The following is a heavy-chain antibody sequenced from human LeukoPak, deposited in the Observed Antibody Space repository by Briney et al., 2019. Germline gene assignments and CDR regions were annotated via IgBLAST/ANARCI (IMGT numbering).Heavy chain of an antibody. CDR1: VGSFSNYA. CDR3: ARGPPPYTEGDLFYYYGLDV. J-gene: IGHJ6*02. V-gene: IGHV1-69*13. Sequence: SVKVSCKASVGSFSNYAISWVRQAPGQGLEWMGGIVPILSTTNYARKFQGRVTMTAGGSTSTAYMELSSLRSDDTAVYYCARGPPPYTEGDLFYYYGLDVWGQGTTVTVSS. CDR2: IVPILSTT. D-gene: IGHD3-16*01.